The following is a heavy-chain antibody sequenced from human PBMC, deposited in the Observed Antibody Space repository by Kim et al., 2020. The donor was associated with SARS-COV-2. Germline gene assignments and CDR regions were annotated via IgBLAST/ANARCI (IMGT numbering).Heavy chain of an antibody. V-gene: IGHV1-24*01. CDR1: GYTLTELS. J-gene: IGHJ6*02. Sequence: ASVKVSCKVSGYTLTELSMHWVRQAPGKGLEWMGGFDPEDGDTIYAQKFQGRVTMTEDTSTDTAYMELSSLRSEDTAVYYCASSTEPTLYYYYGMDVWGQGTTVTVSS. D-gene: IGHD4-17*01. CDR2: FDPEDGDT. CDR3: ASSTEPTLYYYYGMDV.